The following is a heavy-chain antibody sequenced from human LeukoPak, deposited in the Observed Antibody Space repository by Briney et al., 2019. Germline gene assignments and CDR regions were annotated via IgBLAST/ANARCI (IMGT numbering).Heavy chain of an antibody. CDR2: IYYSGST. Sequence: SETLSLTCTVSGGSISSYYWSWIRQPPGKGLAWIGYIYYSGSTNYNPSLKSRVTISVDTSKNQFSLKLSSVTAADTAVYYCARSHDYGDYATIDYWGQGTLVTVSS. CDR3: ARSHDYGDYATIDY. J-gene: IGHJ4*02. CDR1: GGSISSYY. V-gene: IGHV4-59*01. D-gene: IGHD4-17*01.